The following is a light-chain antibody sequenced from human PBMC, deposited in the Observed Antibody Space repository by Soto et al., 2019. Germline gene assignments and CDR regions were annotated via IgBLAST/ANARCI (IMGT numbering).Light chain of an antibody. Sequence: EIVLTQSPGPLALSLGDGATLSCRASQTVNRKYLAWYLQKPHQPPRVLVYGVSNRAPGVPDTFRGGESGTDFTLTIARLEPDDFGTYYCQHYIASRRTFGQGTRV. CDR2: GVS. CDR1: QTVNRKY. V-gene: IGKV3-20*01. CDR3: QHYIASRRT. J-gene: IGKJ1*01.